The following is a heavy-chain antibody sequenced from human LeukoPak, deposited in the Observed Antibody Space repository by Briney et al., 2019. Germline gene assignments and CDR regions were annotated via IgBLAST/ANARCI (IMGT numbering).Heavy chain of an antibody. J-gene: IGHJ4*02. CDR1: GVSISSHY. V-gene: IGHV4-59*11. Sequence: SETLSLTCTVSGVSISSHYWNWIRQPPGKGLEWVGYMYYSGSKRYNPSLMSRVTISVDTSKYQFSLKLSSVTAADTAVYYCARGHYIWGTYRQYFDYWGQGTLVTVSS. D-gene: IGHD3-16*02. CDR2: MYYSGSK. CDR3: ARGHYIWGTYRQYFDY.